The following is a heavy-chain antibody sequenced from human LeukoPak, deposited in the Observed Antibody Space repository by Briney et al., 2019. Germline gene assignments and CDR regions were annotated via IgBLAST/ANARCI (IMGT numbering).Heavy chain of an antibody. CDR2: IKLDGSEK. D-gene: IGHD3-3*01. CDR1: GFTFGKYW. Sequence: GGSRRLSCVASGFTFGKYWMSGVRQAPGKGLEWVANIKLDGSEKNYVDSVKGRFTISRDNTKNSLYLQMNSLRVEDTAVFYCARDQYDTWSRRGNFDSWGQGTLVIVSS. CDR3: ARDQYDTWSRRGNFDS. J-gene: IGHJ4*02. V-gene: IGHV3-7*03.